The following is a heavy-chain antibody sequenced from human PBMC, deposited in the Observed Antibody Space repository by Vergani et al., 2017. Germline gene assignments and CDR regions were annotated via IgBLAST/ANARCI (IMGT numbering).Heavy chain of an antibody. Sequence: QVQLVESGGGVVQPGRSLRLSCAASGFTFSSYGMHWVRQAPGKGLEWVAVIWYDGSNKYYADSVKGRFTISRDNSKNTLYLQMSSLRAEDTAVYYCASEVVVAATDSFDIWGQGTMVTVSS. D-gene: IGHD2-15*01. CDR1: GFTFSSYG. J-gene: IGHJ3*02. V-gene: IGHV3-33*01. CDR3: ASEVVVAATDSFDI. CDR2: IWYDGSNK.